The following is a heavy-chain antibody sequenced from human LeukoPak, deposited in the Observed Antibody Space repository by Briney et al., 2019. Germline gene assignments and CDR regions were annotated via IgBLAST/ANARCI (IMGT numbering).Heavy chain of an antibody. CDR3: ARSDDYGMYYFDY. Sequence: SVKVSCKASGGTFTSYAVAWVRQAPGQGLEWMGGISPMFGIPNYAQQFQGRVTMNTDESTVTAFMELRGLRSEDTAVYYCARSDDYGMYYFDYWGQGTLVTVSS. D-gene: IGHD4-17*01. J-gene: IGHJ4*02. CDR2: ISPMFGIP. V-gene: IGHV1-69*05. CDR1: GGTFTSYA.